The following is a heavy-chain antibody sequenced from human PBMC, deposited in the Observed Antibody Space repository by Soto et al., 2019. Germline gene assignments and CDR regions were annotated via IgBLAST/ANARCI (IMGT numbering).Heavy chain of an antibody. D-gene: IGHD3-9*01. Sequence: GGSLRLSCAASGFTFSSFAMSWVRQAPGKGLEWVSTISGSGGSTFYADSVKGRFTISRDNSKNTLYLQMNSLRVEDTAVYYCAKDQPSYFDNSGYYEHLDYWGQGTLVTVSS. CDR3: AKDQPSYFDNSGYYEHLDY. V-gene: IGHV3-23*01. CDR2: ISGSGGST. CDR1: GFTFSSFA. J-gene: IGHJ4*02.